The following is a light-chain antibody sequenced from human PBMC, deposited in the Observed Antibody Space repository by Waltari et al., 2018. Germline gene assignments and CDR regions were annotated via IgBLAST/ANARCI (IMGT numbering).Light chain of an antibody. CDR1: SLRSYS. CDR2: GQD. Sequence: SSELTQDPTVSVALGQTVRLTCQGDSLRSYSASRYQQRPGQSPVLVFYGQDNRPSGIPDRFSGSTSGDTATLTITGTQAEDEADYYCLSRDISSTRFFGGGTRLTV. J-gene: IGLJ2*01. CDR3: LSRDISSTRF. V-gene: IGLV3-19*01.